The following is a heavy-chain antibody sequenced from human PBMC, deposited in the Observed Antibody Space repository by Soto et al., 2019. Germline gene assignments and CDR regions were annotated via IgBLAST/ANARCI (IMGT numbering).Heavy chain of an antibody. CDR3: VQDSDAAGRDY. V-gene: IGHV3-23*01. J-gene: IGHJ4*02. D-gene: IGHD6-19*01. Sequence: LLQSGGDLVQPGGSLTLSCSAFGFNFSGSAMIWVRQAPGKGLQWVSAIGGSGASAFYADSVQGRFTISRDNSKDTLYLQMNSLRGEDTAVYYCVQDSDAAGRDYWGQGTLVTVSS. CDR1: GFNFSGSA. CDR2: IGGSGASA.